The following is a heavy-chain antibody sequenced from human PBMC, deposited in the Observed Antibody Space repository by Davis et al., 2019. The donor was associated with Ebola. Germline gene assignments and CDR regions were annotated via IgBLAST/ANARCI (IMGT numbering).Heavy chain of an antibody. CDR3: ARDSGSYYNWFDP. D-gene: IGHD1-26*01. V-gene: IGHV1-3*01. CDR2: INAGNGNT. CDR1: GYTFTGYT. Sequence: AASVKVSCKASGYTFTGYTIHWVRQAPGQRLEWMGWINAGNGNTKYSQKFQGRVTITRDTSASTAYMELSSLRSEDTAVYYCARDSGSYYNWFDPWGQGTLVTVSS. J-gene: IGHJ5*02.